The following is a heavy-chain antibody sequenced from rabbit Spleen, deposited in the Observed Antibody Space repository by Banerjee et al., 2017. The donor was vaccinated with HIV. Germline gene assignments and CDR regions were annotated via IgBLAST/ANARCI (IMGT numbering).Heavy chain of an antibody. CDR2: IYAGSGGST. V-gene: IGHV1S40*01. D-gene: IGHD6-1*01. Sequence: QSLEESGGDLVKPGASLTLTCTASGFSFSSSYYMCWVRQAPGKGLEWIASIYAGSGGSTYYASWAKGRFTISKASSTTVTLQMTSLTAADTATYFCARHNRDFDYAYAFNLWGPGTLVTVS. CDR3: ARHNRDFDYAYAFNL. CDR1: GFSFSSSYY. J-gene: IGHJ4*01.